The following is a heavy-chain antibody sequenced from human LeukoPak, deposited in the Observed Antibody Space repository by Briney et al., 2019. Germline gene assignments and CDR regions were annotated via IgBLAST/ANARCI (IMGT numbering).Heavy chain of an antibody. Sequence: ASVTVSCKASGYTFTGYYMHWVRQAPGQGLEWMGRINPNSGGTNYAQKFQGRVTMTRDTSISTAYMELSRLRSDDTAVYYCARGGTYYYDSSGYPSGFDYWGQGTLVTVSS. J-gene: IGHJ4*02. CDR1: GYTFTGYY. CDR2: INPNSGGT. V-gene: IGHV1-2*06. D-gene: IGHD3-22*01. CDR3: ARGGTYYYDSSGYPSGFDY.